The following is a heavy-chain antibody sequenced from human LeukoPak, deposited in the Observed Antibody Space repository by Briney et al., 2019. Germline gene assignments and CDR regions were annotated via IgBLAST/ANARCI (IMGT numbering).Heavy chain of an antibody. V-gene: IGHV4-34*01. CDR1: GGSFSGYY. CDR3: ASLSIVVVPAARRIYGMDV. Sequence: SETLSLTYAVYGGSFSGYYWSWIRQPPGKGLEWIGEINHSGSTNYNPSLKSRVTISVDTSKNQFSLKLSSVTAADTAVYYCASLSIVVVPAARRIYGMDVWGQGTTVTVSS. CDR2: INHSGST. D-gene: IGHD2-2*01. J-gene: IGHJ6*02.